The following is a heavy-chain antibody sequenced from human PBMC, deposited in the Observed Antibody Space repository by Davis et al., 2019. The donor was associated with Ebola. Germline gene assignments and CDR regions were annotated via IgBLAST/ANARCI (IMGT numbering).Heavy chain of an antibody. Sequence: GSLRLSCAVYGGSFSGYYWSWIRQPPGKGLEWIGEINHSGSTNYNPSLKSRVTISVDTSKNQFSLKLSSVTAADTAVYYCARGGDGYNFRAVDYWGQGTLVTVSS. V-gene: IGHV4-34*01. CDR1: GGSFSGYY. CDR3: ARGGDGYNFRAVDY. CDR2: INHSGST. D-gene: IGHD5-24*01. J-gene: IGHJ4*02.